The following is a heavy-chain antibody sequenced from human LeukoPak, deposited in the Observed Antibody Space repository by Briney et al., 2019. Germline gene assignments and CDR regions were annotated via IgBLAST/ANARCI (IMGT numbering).Heavy chain of an antibody. Sequence: GGSLRLSCAASGFTVSSNYMSWVRQAPGKGLEWVSVIYSGGSTYCADSVKGRFTISRHNSKNTLYLQMNSLRAEDTAVYYCARDSGSYYDSSGYYDYWGQGTLVTVSS. J-gene: IGHJ4*02. CDR2: IYSGGST. V-gene: IGHV3-53*04. CDR1: GFTVSSNY. CDR3: ARDSGSYYDSSGYYDY. D-gene: IGHD3-22*01.